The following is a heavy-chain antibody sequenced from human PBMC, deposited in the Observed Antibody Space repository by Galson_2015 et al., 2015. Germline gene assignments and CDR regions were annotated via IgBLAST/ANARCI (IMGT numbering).Heavy chain of an antibody. V-gene: IGHV3-23*01. CDR2: ISGSGGST. Sequence: SLRLSCAASGFTFSSYAMSWVRQAPGKGLEWVSAISGSGGSTYYADSVKGRFTISRDNSKNTLYLQMNSLRAEDTAVYYCAKDRAAAGNPFGYWGQGTLVTVSS. CDR1: GFTFSSYA. J-gene: IGHJ4*02. CDR3: AKDRAAAGNPFGY. D-gene: IGHD6-13*01.